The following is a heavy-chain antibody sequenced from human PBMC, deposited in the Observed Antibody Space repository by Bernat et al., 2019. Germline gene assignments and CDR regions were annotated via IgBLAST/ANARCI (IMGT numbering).Heavy chain of an antibody. CDR3: ARLLYDRSGYYYFDN. V-gene: IGHV4-39*01. J-gene: IGHJ4*02. D-gene: IGHD3-22*01. CDR1: GGSISTSSYY. CDR2: IYYSGRT. Sequence: QLQLQESGPGLVKPSETLSLTCTVSGGSISTSSYYWGWIRQPPGKGLEWIESIYYSGRTYDNPSLKSRVTISVDTSKNQFSLKLSFVTAADTAVYYCARLLYDRSGYYYFDNWGQGTLVTVSS.